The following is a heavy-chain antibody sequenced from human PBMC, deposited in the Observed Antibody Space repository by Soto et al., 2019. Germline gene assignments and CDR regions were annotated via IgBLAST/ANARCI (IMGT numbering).Heavy chain of an antibody. D-gene: IGHD3-16*01. CDR3: TRGADGFDY. V-gene: IGHV3-13*01. CDR2: IGTAGDT. J-gene: IGHJ4*02. Sequence: EVQLVESGGDLVQPGGSLRLSCAASGFTFSRYDFHWVRQATGKGLEWVSGIGTAGDTYYAGSVKGRFIMSRENVKNSLYLQMNSLRAGDTAVYYCTRGADGFDYWGQGTLVTVSS. CDR1: GFTFSRYD.